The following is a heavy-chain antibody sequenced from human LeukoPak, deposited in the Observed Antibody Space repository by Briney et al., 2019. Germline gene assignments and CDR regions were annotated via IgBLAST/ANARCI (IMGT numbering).Heavy chain of an antibody. CDR1: GFTFSSYS. V-gene: IGHV3-21*01. CDR3: ARVSSGSDAFDI. J-gene: IGHJ3*02. CDR2: ISSSSSYI. Sequence: GSLRLSCAASGFTFSSYSMNWVRQATGKGLEWVSSISSSSSYIYYADSVKGRFTISRDNAKNSLYLQMNSLRAEDTAVYYCARVSSGSDAFDIWGQGTMVTVSS. D-gene: IGHD6-19*01.